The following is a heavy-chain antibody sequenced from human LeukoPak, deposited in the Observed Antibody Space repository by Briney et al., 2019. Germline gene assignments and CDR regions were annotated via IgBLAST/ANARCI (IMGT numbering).Heavy chain of an antibody. CDR1: GFTFSDYY. V-gene: IGHV3-11*01. CDR2: ISSSGRII. Sequence: GGSLRLSCAASGFTFSDYYTSWIRQAPGKGLEWVSYISSSGRIIYYADSVKGRFTISRDNAKNSLFLQMNSLRAEDTAVYYCASVHYYGMEVWGQGTTVTVSS. CDR3: ASVHYYGMEV. D-gene: IGHD2-8*01. J-gene: IGHJ6*02.